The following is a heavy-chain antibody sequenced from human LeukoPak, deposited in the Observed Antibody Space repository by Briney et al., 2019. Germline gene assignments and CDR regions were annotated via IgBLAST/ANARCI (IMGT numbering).Heavy chain of an antibody. J-gene: IGHJ6*03. CDR3: TTGGSGSGAWYCMDV. Sequence: PGGSLRLSCAASGFTFTNVWMSWVRQAPGKGLEWVGRIRSKTHGGTTDYAAPVKGRFTISRDDSKNTLYLQMNSLKTEGTAVYYYTTGGSGSGAWYCMDVWGKGTTVTVSS. V-gene: IGHV3-15*01. D-gene: IGHD3-10*01. CDR1: GFTFTNVW. CDR2: IRSKTHGGTT.